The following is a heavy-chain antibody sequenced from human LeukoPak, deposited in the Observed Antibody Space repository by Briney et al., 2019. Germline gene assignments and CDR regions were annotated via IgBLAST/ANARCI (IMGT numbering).Heavy chain of an antibody. J-gene: IGHJ6*03. V-gene: IGHV4-38-2*01. CDR2: IYHSGST. CDR1: GYSISSGYY. D-gene: IGHD6-13*01. Sequence: SETLSLTCAVSGYSISSGYYWGWIRQPPGTGLEWIGSIYHSGSTYYNPSLKSRVTISVDTSKNQFSLKLSSVTAADTAVYYCARVYGSYGLQYGYSSSWYSTENYYYYYMDVWGKGTTVTVSS. CDR3: ARVYGSYGLQYGYSSSWYSTENYYYYYMDV.